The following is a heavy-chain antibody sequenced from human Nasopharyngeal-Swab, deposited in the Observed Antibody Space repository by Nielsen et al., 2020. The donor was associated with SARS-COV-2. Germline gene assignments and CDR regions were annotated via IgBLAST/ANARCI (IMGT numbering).Heavy chain of an antibody. V-gene: IGHV3-53*01. D-gene: IGHD3-22*01. CDR3: ARETMIARGWDAFDI. CDR1: GFIFSDYS. CDR2: TEIGGTT. Sequence: GGSLRLSCAASGFIFSDYSMNWVRQAPGKGLEWVSVTEIGGTTHYADSVKGRFSISRDSSTNTLYLQMNNVRAEDTAVYYCARETMIARGWDAFDIWGQGAMVTVSS. J-gene: IGHJ3*02.